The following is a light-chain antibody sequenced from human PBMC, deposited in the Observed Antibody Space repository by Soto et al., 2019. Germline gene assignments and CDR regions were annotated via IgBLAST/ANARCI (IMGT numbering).Light chain of an antibody. Sequence: QPVLTQSSSASASLGSSVKLTCTLSSGHSSYIIAWHQQQPGKVPRYLMKLEGSGSYNKGSGVPDRFSGSSSGADRYLTISNLQFEDEADYYCETWDSKGVFGGGTKLTVL. J-gene: IGLJ2*01. CDR1: SGHSSYI. CDR2: LEGSGSY. V-gene: IGLV4-60*02. CDR3: ETWDSKGV.